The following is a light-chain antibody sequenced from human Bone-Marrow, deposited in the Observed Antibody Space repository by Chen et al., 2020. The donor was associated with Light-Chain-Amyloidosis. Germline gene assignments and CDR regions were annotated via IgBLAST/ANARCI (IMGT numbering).Light chain of an antibody. J-gene: IGKJ2*01. CDR3: QQYENLPYT. Sequence: DIQMTQSPSSLSASVGERVTITCQASQDITFYLNWYQHKTGKAPKRLISDANNLGPGVPSRFSASGYGTHFTFTISSLQPEDIATYYCQQYENLPYTFGQGTRLDIK. V-gene: IGKV1-33*01. CDR1: QDITFY. CDR2: DAN.